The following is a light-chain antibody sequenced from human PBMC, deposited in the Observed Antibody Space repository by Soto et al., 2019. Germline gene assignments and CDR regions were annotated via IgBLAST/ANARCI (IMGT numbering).Light chain of an antibody. CDR3: LQYDNRPFT. J-gene: IGKJ2*01. CDR2: EAS. Sequence: EIAMTQSPATLSVSLGERVTISCRASQSISTNLAWYRHKPGQAPSLLIYEASTRATGIPARFSGSGSGTEFTLTASSLQSEDFALCSCLQYDNRPFTFGQGTKLEI. CDR1: QSISTN. V-gene: IGKV3-15*01.